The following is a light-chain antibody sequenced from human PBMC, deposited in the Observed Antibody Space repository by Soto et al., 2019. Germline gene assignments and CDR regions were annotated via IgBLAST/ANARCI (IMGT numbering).Light chain of an antibody. J-gene: IGKJ1*01. V-gene: IGKV1-5*01. CDR1: QTISTW. Sequence: DIQATQSPPTLSASVGDRVTTTCRAIQTISTWMAWYQQKPGKAPKLLVYDAFTLQSGVASRFSGSGSGTEFTLIISGLQPDDSATYYCQQYTNTNNPWMFGQGTQVDI. CDR3: QQYTNTNNPWM. CDR2: DAF.